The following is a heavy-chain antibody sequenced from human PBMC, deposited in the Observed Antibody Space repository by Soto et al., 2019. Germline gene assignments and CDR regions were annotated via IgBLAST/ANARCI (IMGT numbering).Heavy chain of an antibody. CDR2: IYYSGST. Sequence: SETLSLTCTVSGGSISSGGYYWSWIRQHPGKGLEWIGYIYYSGSTYYNPSLKSRVTISVDTSKNQFSLKLSSVTAADTAVYYCARGRVYPFDYWGQGTLVTVSS. V-gene: IGHV4-31*03. CDR3: ARGRVYPFDY. J-gene: IGHJ4*02. CDR1: GGSISSGGYY.